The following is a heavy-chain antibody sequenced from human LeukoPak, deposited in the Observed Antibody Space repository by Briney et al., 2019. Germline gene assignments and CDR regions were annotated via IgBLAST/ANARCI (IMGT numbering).Heavy chain of an antibody. CDR2: ISSSSYI. CDR1: GFTFSSYS. D-gene: IGHD3-16*02. V-gene: IGHV3-21*06. CDR3: ASMVGGVIVFFDY. Sequence: GGSLRLSCAASGFTFSSYSMNWVRQAPGKGLEWVSSISSSSYIYYADSVKGRFTISRDNAKNSLYLQMNSLRAEDTAVYYCASMVGGVIVFFDYWGQGTLVTVSS. J-gene: IGHJ4*02.